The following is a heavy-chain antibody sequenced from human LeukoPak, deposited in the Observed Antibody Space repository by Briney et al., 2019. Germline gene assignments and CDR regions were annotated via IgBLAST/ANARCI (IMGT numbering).Heavy chain of an antibody. J-gene: IGHJ6*02. Sequence: GGSLRLSCAPSGVTFSSYWMQWVRQPPGKGLVWVSRINSEGSSIGHADSVTGRFTVSRDNAKNTLYLQMNSLRAEDTAVYYCANSSLDVWGQGTTVTVSS. CDR1: GVTFSSYW. D-gene: IGHD2-15*01. CDR3: ANSSLDV. V-gene: IGHV3-74*01. CDR2: INSEGSSI.